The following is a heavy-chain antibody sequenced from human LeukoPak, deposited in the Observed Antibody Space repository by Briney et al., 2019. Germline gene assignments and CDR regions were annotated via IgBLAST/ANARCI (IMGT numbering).Heavy chain of an antibody. D-gene: IGHD6-13*01. J-gene: IGHJ4*02. Sequence: GGSLRLSCAASGFTFSSYWMHWVRHAPGKGLVWVSRINSDGSSTSYADSVKGRFTTSRDNAKNTLYLQMNSLRAEDTAVYYCARDPQQLVPDYWGQGTLVTVSS. V-gene: IGHV3-74*01. CDR2: INSDGSST. CDR3: ARDPQQLVPDY. CDR1: GFTFSSYW.